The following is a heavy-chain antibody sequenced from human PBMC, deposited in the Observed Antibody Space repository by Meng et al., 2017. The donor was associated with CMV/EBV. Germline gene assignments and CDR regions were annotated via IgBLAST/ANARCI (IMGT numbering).Heavy chain of an antibody. Sequence: SGFTFSSYAMNWVRQAPGKGLEWVSAISSSGGSTYYADFVKGRFTISRDNSKNTLYLLMNSLRADDTAVYYCAKMCGSGTYYNYPDYWGQGTPVTVSS. CDR3: AKMCGSGTYYNYPDY. D-gene: IGHD3-10*01. CDR2: ISSSGGST. J-gene: IGHJ4*02. V-gene: IGHV3-23*01. CDR1: GFTFSSYA.